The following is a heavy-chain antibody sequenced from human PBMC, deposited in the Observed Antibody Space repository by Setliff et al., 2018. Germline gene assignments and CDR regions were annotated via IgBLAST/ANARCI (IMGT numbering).Heavy chain of an antibody. CDR2: INPSSGRT. CDR1: GYTFTSHY. Sequence: GASVKVSCKASGYTFTSHYMHWVRQAPGLGLEWMGTINPSSGRTSYAQKFQGRVTMTRDTSTSTVYMDMSSLRSEDTAVYYCARDKGGDILPGFDIWGQGTMVTVSS. J-gene: IGHJ3*02. V-gene: IGHV1-46*01. CDR3: ARDKGGDILPGFDI. D-gene: IGHD3-9*01.